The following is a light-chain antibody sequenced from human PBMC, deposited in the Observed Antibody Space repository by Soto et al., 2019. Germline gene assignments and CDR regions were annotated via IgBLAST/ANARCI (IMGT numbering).Light chain of an antibody. CDR2: GAS. CDR1: QSISSPY. V-gene: IGKV3-20*01. J-gene: IGKJ1*01. Sequence: EIVLTQYPGTLSLSPGERATLSCRASQSISSPYLAWYQQKPGQAPRLLIDGASSRATGVPDRFSGSGSGTDFTLTISRLEPEDFAVYYCQQYDSWTFGQGTKV. CDR3: QQYDSWT.